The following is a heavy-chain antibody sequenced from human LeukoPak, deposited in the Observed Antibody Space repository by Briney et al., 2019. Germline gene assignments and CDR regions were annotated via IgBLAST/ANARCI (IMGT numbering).Heavy chain of an antibody. D-gene: IGHD3-3*01. Sequence: GGSLRLSCAASGFTFSSYWMSWVRQAPGKGLEWVANIKQDGSEKYYVDSVKGRFTISRDNAKNSLYLQMNSLRAEGTAVYYCARDSTADFWSGYYSSSYYYYMDVWGKGTTVTVSS. CDR2: IKQDGSEK. CDR1: GFTFSSYW. CDR3: ARDSTADFWSGYYSSSYYYYMDV. V-gene: IGHV3-7*01. J-gene: IGHJ6*03.